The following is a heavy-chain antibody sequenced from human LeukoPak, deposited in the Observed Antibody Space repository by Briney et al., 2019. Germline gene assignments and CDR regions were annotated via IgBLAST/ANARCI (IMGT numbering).Heavy chain of an antibody. D-gene: IGHD4-11*01. Sequence: GGSLRLSCAASGFTFSNYAMNWVRQAPGKGLEWVSTISGSGGSTYYADSVKGRFTISRDNSKNMLYLQMNSLRADDTAVYYCAKDLLTTVTTASHWGQGTLVTVSS. CDR1: GFTFSNYA. V-gene: IGHV3-23*01. CDR2: ISGSGGST. CDR3: AKDLLTTVTTASH. J-gene: IGHJ4*02.